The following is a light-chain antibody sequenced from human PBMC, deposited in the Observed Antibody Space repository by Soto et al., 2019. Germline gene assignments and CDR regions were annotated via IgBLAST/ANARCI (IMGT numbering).Light chain of an antibody. Sequence: DIVMTQSPDSLAVSLGERATINCKSSQSVLYSSNNKNYLAWYQQKPGQPPKLLIYWASTRESGVPDRFSGSGSGTDFTLIISSLQAEDVAVYYCQQYYSTLLTFGGGTKVELK. J-gene: IGKJ4*01. V-gene: IGKV4-1*01. CDR3: QQYYSTLLT. CDR1: QSVLYSSNNKNY. CDR2: WAS.